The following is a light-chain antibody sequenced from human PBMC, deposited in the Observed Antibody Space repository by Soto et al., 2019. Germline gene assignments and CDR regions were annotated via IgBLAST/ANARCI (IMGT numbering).Light chain of an antibody. CDR2: LRS. CDR1: QSLLHSNGYNY. V-gene: IGKV2-28*01. J-gene: IGKJ1*01. Sequence: DIVMTQSPLSLPVTPGEPASISCRSSQSLLHSNGYNYLDWYLQKPGQSPQLLIYLRSNRASGVPDRFSGRGSGTDFTLKISRVEAEDVGVYYCIQALQTPRTFGQGTKVEIK. CDR3: IQALQTPRT.